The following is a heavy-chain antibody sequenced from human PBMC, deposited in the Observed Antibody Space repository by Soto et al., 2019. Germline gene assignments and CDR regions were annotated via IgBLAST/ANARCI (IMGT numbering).Heavy chain of an antibody. Sequence: QVQLVQSGSELKKPGASVKVSCKASGYTFTSYAMNWVRQAPGQGLEWMGWINTNTGNPTYAQGFTGRFVFSLDTPVSTAYLQICSLKAEDTAVYYCASRITIFGVVIITGFDYWGQGTLVTVSS. CDR3: ASRITIFGVVIITGFDY. V-gene: IGHV7-4-1*01. J-gene: IGHJ4*02. D-gene: IGHD3-3*01. CDR1: GYTFTSYA. CDR2: INTNTGNP.